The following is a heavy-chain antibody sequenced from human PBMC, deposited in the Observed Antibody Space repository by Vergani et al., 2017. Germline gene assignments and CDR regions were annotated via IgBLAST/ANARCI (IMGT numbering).Heavy chain of an antibody. CDR1: GFTFDDYA. V-gene: IGHV3-9*01. Sequence: EVQLVESGGGLVQPGRSLRLSCAASGFTFDDYAMHWVRQAPGKGLEWVSGISWNSGSIGYADSVKGRFTISRDNAKNSLYLQMNSLRAEDTALYYCAKDYCSGGSCDAPFDYWGQGTLVTVSS. D-gene: IGHD2-15*01. J-gene: IGHJ4*02. CDR2: ISWNSGSI. CDR3: AKDYCSGGSCDAPFDY.